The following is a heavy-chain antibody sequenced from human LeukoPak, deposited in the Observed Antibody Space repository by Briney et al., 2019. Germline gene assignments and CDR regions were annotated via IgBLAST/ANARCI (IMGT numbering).Heavy chain of an antibody. D-gene: IGHD3-3*01. V-gene: IGHV3-9*01. CDR2: INWNGNDI. J-gene: IGHJ4*02. CDR3: ARGQFTILDY. CDR1: GFKFEDYA. Sequence: PGRSLRLSCAASGFKFEDYAMNWVRQAPEKGLEWVASINWNGNDIVYADSVKGRFTISRDNAKNTLYLQMNSLRAEDTAVYYCARGQFTILDYWGQGTLVTVSS.